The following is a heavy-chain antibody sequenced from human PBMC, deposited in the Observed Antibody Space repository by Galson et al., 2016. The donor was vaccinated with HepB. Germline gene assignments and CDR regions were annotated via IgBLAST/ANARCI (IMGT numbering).Heavy chain of an antibody. Sequence: SLRLSCAASGFVFSNFGLSWVRQAPGKGLEWVASISTRRTTYYSDSAQGRFTISGDNSNNTLYLQMNGLRAEDTAVYYCAKERLVRRIFDHWGQGTLLTVSS. CDR3: AKERLVRRIFDH. V-gene: IGHV3-23*01. CDR2: ISTRRTT. D-gene: IGHD1-1*01. CDR1: GFVFSNFG. J-gene: IGHJ4*02.